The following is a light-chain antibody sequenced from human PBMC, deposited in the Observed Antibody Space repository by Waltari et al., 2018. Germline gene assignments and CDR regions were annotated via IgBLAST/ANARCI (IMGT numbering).Light chain of an antibody. CDR3: FQGTHWPRT. J-gene: IGKJ3*01. CDR1: RRLVYDAGNTY. V-gene: IGKV2-30*01. Sequence: DVMTQSSLSLPATLGQSAAIPCRSPRRLVYDAGNTYLSWFHQRPGQSQRRLIYQFSRRDSGVPDRFSGSGSGTDFTLEISRVEAEDVGVYYCFQGTHWPRTFGPGTTLDIK. CDR2: QFS.